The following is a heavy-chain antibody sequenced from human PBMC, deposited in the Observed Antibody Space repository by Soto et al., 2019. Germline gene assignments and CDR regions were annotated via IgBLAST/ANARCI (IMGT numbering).Heavy chain of an antibody. J-gene: IGHJ6*02. D-gene: IGHD3-10*02. CDR1: GFTFSSYG. Sequence: GGSLRLSCAASGFTFSSYGMHWVRQAPGKGLEWVAVISYDGSNKYYADSVKGRFTISRDNSKNTLYLQMNSLRAEDTAVYYCAKDVRGRDYYGMDVWGQGTTVTVSS. CDR2: ISYDGSNK. V-gene: IGHV3-30*18. CDR3: AKDVRGRDYYGMDV.